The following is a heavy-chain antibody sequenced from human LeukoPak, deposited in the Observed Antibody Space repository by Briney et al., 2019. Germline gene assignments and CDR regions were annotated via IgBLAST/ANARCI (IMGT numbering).Heavy chain of an antibody. J-gene: IGHJ2*01. V-gene: IGHV4-59*01. CDR1: GGSISSYY. CDR3: ARVETSRPLLGWYFDL. CDR2: IYYSGST. D-gene: IGHD2-2*01. Sequence: SETLSLTCTVSGGSISSYYWSWIRQPPGKGLEWIGYIYYSGSTNYNPSLKSRVTISVDTSKNQFSLKLSSVTAADTAVYYCARVETSRPLLGWYFDLWGRGTLVTVSS.